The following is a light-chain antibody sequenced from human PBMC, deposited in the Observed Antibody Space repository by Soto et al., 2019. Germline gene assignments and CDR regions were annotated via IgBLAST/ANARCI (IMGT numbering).Light chain of an antibody. CDR3: NSFTRSNTLV. CDR1: SSDVGSYNL. CDR2: EGS. J-gene: IGLJ3*02. V-gene: IGLV2-14*02. Sequence: QSALTQPASVSGSPGQSITISCTGTSSDVGSYNLVSWYQQHPGKAPKLMIYEGSKRPSGVSNRFSGSKSGNTASLTISGLQAEDEAAYYCNSFTRSNTLVFGGGTKVTVL.